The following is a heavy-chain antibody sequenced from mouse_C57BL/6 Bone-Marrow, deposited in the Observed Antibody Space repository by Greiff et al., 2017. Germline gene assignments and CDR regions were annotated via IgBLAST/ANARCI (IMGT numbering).Heavy chain of an antibody. D-gene: IGHD1-1*01. Sequence: VQLQQSGAELVRPGTSVKVSCKASGYAFTNYLIEWVKQRPGQGLEWIGVINPGSGGTNYNEKFKGKATLTADKSSSTAYMPLSSLTSEDSAVYFCARRNITTVDWYFDVWGTGTTVTVSS. CDR1: GYAFTNYL. J-gene: IGHJ1*03. CDR3: ARRNITTVDWYFDV. V-gene: IGHV1-54*01. CDR2: INPGSGGT.